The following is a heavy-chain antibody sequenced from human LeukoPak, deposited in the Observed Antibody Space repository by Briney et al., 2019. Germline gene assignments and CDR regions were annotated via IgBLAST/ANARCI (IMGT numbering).Heavy chain of an antibody. D-gene: IGHD2-2*01. Sequence: PGGSLRLSCAASGFTFSSYGMHWVRQAPGKGLEWVAFIRYDGSNKYYADSVKGRFTISRDNSKNTLYLQMNSLRAEDTAVYYCAKDNIGYGVPAAIGGGLRYSSSSALKNYMDVWGKGTTVTVSS. CDR3: AKDNIGYGVPAAIGGGLRYSSSSALKNYMDV. J-gene: IGHJ6*03. CDR1: GFTFSSYG. CDR2: IRYDGSNK. V-gene: IGHV3-30*02.